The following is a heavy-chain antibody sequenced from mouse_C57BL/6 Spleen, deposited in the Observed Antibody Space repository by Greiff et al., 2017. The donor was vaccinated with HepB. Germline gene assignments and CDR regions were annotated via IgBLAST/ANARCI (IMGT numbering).Heavy chain of an antibody. CDR3: ARSRGILDYWYFDV. V-gene: IGHV1-7*01. J-gene: IGHJ1*03. Sequence: QVQLQQSGAELAKPGASVKLSCKASGYTFTSYWMHWVKQRPGQGLEWIGYINPSSGYTKYNQKFKDKATLTADKSSGTAYMQLSSLTYEDSAVYYCARSRGILDYWYFDVWGTGTTVTVSS. CDR2: INPSSGYT. CDR1: GYTFTSYW.